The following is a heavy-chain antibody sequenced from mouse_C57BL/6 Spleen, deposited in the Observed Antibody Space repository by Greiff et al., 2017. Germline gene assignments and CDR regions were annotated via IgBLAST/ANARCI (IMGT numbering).Heavy chain of an antibody. CDR1: GFTFSSYT. D-gene: IGHD1-1*01. J-gene: IGHJ4*01. CDR2: ISGGGGNT. V-gene: IGHV5-9*01. CDR3: ARHGSSLYYYAMDY. Sequence: EVQVVESGGGLVKPGGSLKLSCAASGFTFSSYTMSWVRQTPEKRLEWVATISGGGGNTYYPDSVKGRFTISRDNAKNTLYLQMSSLRSEDTALYYCARHGSSLYYYAMDYWGQGTSVTVSS.